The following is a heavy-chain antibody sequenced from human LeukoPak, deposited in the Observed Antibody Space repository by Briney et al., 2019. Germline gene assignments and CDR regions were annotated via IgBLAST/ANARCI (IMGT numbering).Heavy chain of an antibody. Sequence: SETLSLTCTVSGGSISSSSYYWGWIRQPPGKGLEWIGSIYYSGSTYYNPSLKSRVTISVDTSKNQFSLKLNSVTAADTAMYFCARRSSGWFYFDYWGLGTLVTVSS. J-gene: IGHJ4*02. D-gene: IGHD6-19*01. V-gene: IGHV4-39*01. CDR1: GGSISSSSYY. CDR3: ARRSSGWFYFDY. CDR2: IYYSGST.